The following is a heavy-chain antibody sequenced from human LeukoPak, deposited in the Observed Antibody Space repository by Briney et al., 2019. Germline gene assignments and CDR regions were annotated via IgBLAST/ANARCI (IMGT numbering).Heavy chain of an antibody. CDR3: TTEVLYVWGSYRSYLDY. V-gene: IGHV3-15*01. Sequence: GGSLRLSCAASGFTFSNAWMSWVRQAPGKGLEWVGRIKSKTDGGTTDYAAPVKGRFTISRDDSKNTLYLQMNSLKTEDTAVYYCTTEVLYVWGSYRSYLDYWGQGTLVTVSS. D-gene: IGHD3-16*02. J-gene: IGHJ4*02. CDR2: IKSKTDGGTT. CDR1: GFTFSNAW.